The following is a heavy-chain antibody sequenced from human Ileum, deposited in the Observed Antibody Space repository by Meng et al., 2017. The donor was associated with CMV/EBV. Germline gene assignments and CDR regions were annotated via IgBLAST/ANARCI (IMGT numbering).Heavy chain of an antibody. CDR1: GFPFSSYS. D-gene: IGHD3-3*01. Sequence: GFPFSSYSMNWVRQARGKGLEWVSSISSSSSYIYYADSVKGRFTISRDNAKNSLYLQMNSLRAEDTAVYYCARDFGSDDFWSGYLDYWGQGTLVTVSS. CDR2: ISSSSSYI. V-gene: IGHV3-21*01. CDR3: ARDFGSDDFWSGYLDY. J-gene: IGHJ4*02.